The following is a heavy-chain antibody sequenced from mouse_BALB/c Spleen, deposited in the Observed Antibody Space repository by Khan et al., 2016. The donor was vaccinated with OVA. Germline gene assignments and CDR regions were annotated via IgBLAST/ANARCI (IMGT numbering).Heavy chain of an antibody. CDR3: ARMDTTSLDF. D-gene: IGHD2-3*01. CDR1: GYTFTDFY. Sequence: QVQLQQSGTELARPGASVKLSCKASGYTFTDFYITWVKQRTGQDLEWIGEIYPGSGNTYYNEKFKGKATLTADKSSITAYMQLSSLTSEDSAVFFCARMDTTSLDFWGQGTSLTVSS. CDR2: IYPGSGNT. J-gene: IGHJ2*02. V-gene: IGHV1-77*01.